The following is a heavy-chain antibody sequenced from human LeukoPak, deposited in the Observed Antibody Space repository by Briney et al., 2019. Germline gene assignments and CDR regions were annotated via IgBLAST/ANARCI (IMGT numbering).Heavy chain of an antibody. J-gene: IGHJ4*02. Sequence: GGSLRLSCVASGFTFSSYVLHWVRQAPGKGLEYVSGISVNGDSTYYADFVKGRFTMSRDNSRNTLNLQMGSLRAEDTAVYYCARIGPGGHFDYWGQGTLVTVSS. V-gene: IGHV3-64*02. D-gene: IGHD3-16*01. CDR1: GFTFSSYV. CDR2: ISVNGDST. CDR3: ARIGPGGHFDY.